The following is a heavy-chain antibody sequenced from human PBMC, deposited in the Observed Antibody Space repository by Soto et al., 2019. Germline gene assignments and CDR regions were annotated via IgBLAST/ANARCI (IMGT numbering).Heavy chain of an antibody. J-gene: IGHJ2*01. V-gene: IGHV1-8*01. CDR2: MNPYSNNA. Sequence: QAQLVQSGTEVKKPGASVKVSCQASGYTFTNYDIFWMRQATGEGLEWMGWMNPYSNNAGYAEKFQGRVTMTRDTSTSTAYMELSGLTSEDTAVYYCARGASYYYGKHGDYRNWYFDLWGRGTLLRVSS. CDR1: GYTFTNYD. CDR3: ARGASYYYGKHGDYRNWYFDL. D-gene: IGHD3-10*01.